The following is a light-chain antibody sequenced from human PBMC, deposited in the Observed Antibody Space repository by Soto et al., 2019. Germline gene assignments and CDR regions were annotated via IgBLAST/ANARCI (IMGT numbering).Light chain of an antibody. CDR2: GAF. Sequence: PGERVTLSCRASQSVSSSYLTWYQQKPGQAPRLLIYGAFTRATGIPARFSGSGSGTDFTLTISSLQPEDFAVYYCQQDYNLPQTFGGGTKVEIK. CDR1: QSVSSSY. V-gene: IGKV3D-7*01. CDR3: QQDYNLPQT. J-gene: IGKJ4*01.